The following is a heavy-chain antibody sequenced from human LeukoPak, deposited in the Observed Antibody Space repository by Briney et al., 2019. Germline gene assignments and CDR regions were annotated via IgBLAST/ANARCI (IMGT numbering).Heavy chain of an antibody. CDR3: ARDRGGYTYSHDY. CDR1: GGSISSYY. J-gene: IGHJ4*02. Sequence: SETLSLTCTVSGGSISSYYWSWIRQPPGKGLEGIGYIYYSGSTYYNPSLKSRVTISVDTSKNQFSLKVSSVTAADTAVYYCARDRGGYTYSHDYWGQGTLVTVSS. CDR2: IYYSGST. V-gene: IGHV4-59*12. D-gene: IGHD5-18*01.